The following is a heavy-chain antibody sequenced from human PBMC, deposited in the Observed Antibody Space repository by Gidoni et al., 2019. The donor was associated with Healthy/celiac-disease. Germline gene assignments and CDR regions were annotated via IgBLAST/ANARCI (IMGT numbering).Heavy chain of an antibody. J-gene: IGHJ4*02. V-gene: IGHV3-15*01. CDR1: GFTFSNAW. D-gene: IGHD3-22*01. Sequence: EVQLVESGGGLGKQGESLRLSCAASGFTFSNAWMSWVRQAPGKGLEWVGRIKSKTDGGTTDYAAPVKGRFTISRDDSKNTLYLQMNSLKTEDTAVYYCTTDTGVVVTVPLGYWGQGTLVTVSS. CDR3: TTDTGVVVTVPLGY. CDR2: IKSKTDGGTT.